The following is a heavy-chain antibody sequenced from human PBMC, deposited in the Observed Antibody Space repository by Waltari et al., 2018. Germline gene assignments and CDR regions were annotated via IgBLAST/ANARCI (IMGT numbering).Heavy chain of an antibody. CDR1: GGSISSSSYY. CDR2: IDYSGST. V-gene: IGHV4-39*07. CDR3: ARRPPTGITIFGVVIPDAFDI. Sequence: QLQLQESGPGLVKPSETLSLTCTVSGGSISSSSYYWGWIRQPPGKGLGWIGSIDYSGSTYYNPSLKSRGTISVDTSKNQFSLKLSSVTAADTAVYYCARRPPTGITIFGVVIPDAFDIWGQGTMVTVSS. J-gene: IGHJ3*02. D-gene: IGHD3-3*01.